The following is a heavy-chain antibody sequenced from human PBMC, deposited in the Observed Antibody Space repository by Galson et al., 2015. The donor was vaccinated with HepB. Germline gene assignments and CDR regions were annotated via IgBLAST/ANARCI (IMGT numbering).Heavy chain of an antibody. CDR3: ARDGTDYRIRHYYGMDV. J-gene: IGHJ6*02. CDR2: IKQDGSEK. D-gene: IGHD4-11*01. V-gene: IGHV3-7*01. Sequence: SLRLSCAASGFTFSSYWMSWVRQAPGKGLEWVANIKQDGSEKYYVDSVKGRFTISRDNAKNSLYLQMNSLRAEDTAVYYCARDGTDYRIRHYYGMDVWGQGTTVTVSS. CDR1: GFTFSSYW.